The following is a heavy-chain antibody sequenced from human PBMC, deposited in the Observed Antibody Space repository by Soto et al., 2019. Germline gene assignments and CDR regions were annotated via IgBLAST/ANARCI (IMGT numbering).Heavy chain of an antibody. CDR1: GFTFSSYA. V-gene: IGHV3-23*01. D-gene: IGHD3-22*01. J-gene: IGHJ3*02. Sequence: GGSLRLSCAASGFTFSSYAMSWVRQAPGKGLAWVSAISGSGGSTYYADSVKGRFTISRDNSKNTLYLQMNSLRAEDTAVYYCAKTRGYYDSSGYYSDHDAFDIWGQGTMVTVSS. CDR2: ISGSGGST. CDR3: AKTRGYYDSSGYYSDHDAFDI.